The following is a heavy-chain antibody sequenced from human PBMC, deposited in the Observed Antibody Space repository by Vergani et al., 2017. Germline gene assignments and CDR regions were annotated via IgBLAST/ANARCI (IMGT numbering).Heavy chain of an antibody. CDR3: AKARDPNCKGGNCYSYYYGLDL. J-gene: IGHJ6*02. CDR1: GFTFSSYA. D-gene: IGHD2-15*01. CDR2: ISGSGGNT. Sequence: EVQLLESGGGLVQPGGSLRLSCGASGFTFSSYAKTWVRQAPGKGLEWVSAISGSGGNTFYTDSVKGRFTISRDNSKDTLYLQMNSLRVEDTAIYYCAKARDPNCKGGNCYSYYYGLDLWGQGTTVTVSS. V-gene: IGHV3-23*01.